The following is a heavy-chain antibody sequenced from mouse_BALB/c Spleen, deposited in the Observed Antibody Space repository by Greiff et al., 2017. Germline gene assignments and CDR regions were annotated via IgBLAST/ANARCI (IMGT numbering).Heavy chain of an antibody. CDR3: ARDPALLLGYFDY. CDR1: GYSITSGYY. D-gene: IGHD1-1*01. J-gene: IGHJ2*01. CDR2: ISYDGSN. Sequence: EVQLQESGPGLVKPSQSLSLTCSVTGYSITSGYYWNWIRQFPGNKLEWMGYISYDGSNNYNPSLKNRISITRDTSKNQFFLKLNSVTTEDTATYYCARDPALLLGYFDYWGQGTTLTVSS. V-gene: IGHV3-6*02.